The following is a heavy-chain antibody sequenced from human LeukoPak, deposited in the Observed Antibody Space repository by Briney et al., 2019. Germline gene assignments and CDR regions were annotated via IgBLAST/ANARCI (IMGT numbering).Heavy chain of an antibody. CDR3: ARDAFGVDKSPF. CDR2: INSDGSST. D-gene: IGHD3-3*01. V-gene: IGHV3-74*01. J-gene: IGHJ4*02. CDR1: GFTFSSYW. Sequence: GGSLRLSCAASGFTFSSYWMHWVRQVPGKGLVWVSRINSDGSSTSYADSVKGRFTISRDNAKNTLYLQMNSLRAEDAAVYFCARDAFGVDKSPFWGQGTLVTVSS.